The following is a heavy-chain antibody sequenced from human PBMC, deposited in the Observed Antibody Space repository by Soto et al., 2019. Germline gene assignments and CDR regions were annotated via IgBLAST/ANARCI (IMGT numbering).Heavy chain of an antibody. CDR1: GGSISSSNW. Sequence: PSETLSLTCAVSGGSISSSNWWSWVRQPPGKGLEWIGEIYHSGSTNYNPSLKRPLTISVDKSKNQFSLKLSSVTAADTAVYYCARDLDHGKAVGYWGQGTLVTVSS. V-gene: IGHV4-4*02. CDR3: ARDLDHGKAVGY. CDR2: IYHSGST. J-gene: IGHJ4*02.